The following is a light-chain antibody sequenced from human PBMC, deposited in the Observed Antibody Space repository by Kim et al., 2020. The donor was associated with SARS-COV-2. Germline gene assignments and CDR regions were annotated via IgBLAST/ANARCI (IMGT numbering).Light chain of an antibody. J-gene: IGLJ2*01. Sequence: GQSVTISCTGTSSDVGGYNYVSWYQQHPGKAPKVMIYEVSKRPSGVPDRFSASKSGNTASLTVSGLQAEDEADYYCSSYAGSNNLIFGGGTQLTVL. CDR2: EVS. V-gene: IGLV2-8*01. CDR3: SSYAGSNNLI. CDR1: SSDVGGYNY.